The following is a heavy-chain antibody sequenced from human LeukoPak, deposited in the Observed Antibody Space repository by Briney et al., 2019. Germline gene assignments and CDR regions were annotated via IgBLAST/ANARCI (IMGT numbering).Heavy chain of an antibody. CDR1: GFTFDHYG. J-gene: IGHJ5*01. Sequence: PGRSLRLSCVAFGFTFDHYGMHWVRQAPGKGLEWVAVIWHDGSSQYYADSVKGRFTISRDNSMNTLYLQMNSLRAEDTAVYYCAKDAQRGFDYSNSLESWGQGTLVTVSS. D-gene: IGHD4-11*01. V-gene: IGHV3-33*06. CDR2: IWHDGSSQ. CDR3: AKDAQRGFDYSNSLES.